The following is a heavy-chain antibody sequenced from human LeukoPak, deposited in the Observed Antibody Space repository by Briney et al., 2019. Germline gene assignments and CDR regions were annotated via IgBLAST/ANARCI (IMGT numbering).Heavy chain of an antibody. CDR3: AKAAYCTSTSCHFSGYAQRPLDS. V-gene: IGHV3-30*18. Sequence: PGRSLRLSCAASGFTFNMYGMHSVRQAPGKGLEWVAGISNDGSTKDYADSVKGRFTISRESSKKSMFLQMNSLRAEDTAVYYCAKAAYCTSTSCHFSGYAQRPLDSWGQGTLVTVSS. CDR2: ISNDGSTK. D-gene: IGHD2-2*01. CDR1: GFTFNMYG. J-gene: IGHJ4*02.